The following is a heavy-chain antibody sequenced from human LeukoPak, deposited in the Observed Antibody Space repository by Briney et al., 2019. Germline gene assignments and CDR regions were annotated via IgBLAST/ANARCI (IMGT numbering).Heavy chain of an antibody. V-gene: IGHV3-30*18. CDR1: GFTFSSYG. Sequence: GGSLRLSCAASGFTFSSYGMHWVRQAPGKGLEWVAAISYGGSNKYYADSVKGRFTISRDNSKNTLYLQMNSLRAEDTAVYYCAKDWDTAMVTNYWGQGTLVTVSS. J-gene: IGHJ4*02. CDR2: ISYGGSNK. D-gene: IGHD5-18*01. CDR3: AKDWDTAMVTNY.